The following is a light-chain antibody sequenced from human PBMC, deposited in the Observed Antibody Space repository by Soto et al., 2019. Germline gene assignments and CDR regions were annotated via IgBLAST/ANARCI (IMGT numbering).Light chain of an antibody. J-gene: IGKJ5*01. V-gene: IGKV3-20*01. CDR2: GAS. Sequence: EIVLTQAPAPLSVSPGERATLSCRASQSVSSNLAWYQQKHGQXPRXXIYGASTRATGIPDRFSGSGSGTDLTLTISRLEPEDFEVYYCQQYGSSLITFGQGTRLEIK. CDR1: QSVSSN. CDR3: QQYGSSLIT.